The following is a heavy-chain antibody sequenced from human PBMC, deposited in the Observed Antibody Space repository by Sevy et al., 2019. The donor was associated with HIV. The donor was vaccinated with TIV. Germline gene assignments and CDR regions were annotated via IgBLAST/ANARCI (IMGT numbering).Heavy chain of an antibody. CDR1: GFTFSSYA. Sequence: GGSLRLSCAASGFTFSSYAMSWVRQAPGKGLEWVAVISYDGSNKYYADSVKGRFTISRDNSKNTLYLQMNSLRAEDTAVYYCARDGRGYSYGHYYYYYYYMDVWGKGTTVTVSS. J-gene: IGHJ6*03. D-gene: IGHD5-18*01. CDR2: ISYDGSNK. V-gene: IGHV3-30-3*01. CDR3: ARDGRGYSYGHYYYYYYYMDV.